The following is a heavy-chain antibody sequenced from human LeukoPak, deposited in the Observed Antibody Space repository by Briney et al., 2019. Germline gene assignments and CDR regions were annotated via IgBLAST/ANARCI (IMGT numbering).Heavy chain of an antibody. J-gene: IGHJ4*02. CDR1: GGSISSSSYY. D-gene: IGHD1-7*01. CDR3: ARKQTGTTYDV. CDR2: FSSGGSA. Sequence: SETLSLTCIVPGGSISSSSYYWAWIRQSPGKGLEWIGTFSSGGSAYYNPSLTSRVSISKDTSDNQFSLRLYSVTAADTAVNYCARKQTGTTYDVWGQGTQVTVSS. V-gene: IGHV4-39*07.